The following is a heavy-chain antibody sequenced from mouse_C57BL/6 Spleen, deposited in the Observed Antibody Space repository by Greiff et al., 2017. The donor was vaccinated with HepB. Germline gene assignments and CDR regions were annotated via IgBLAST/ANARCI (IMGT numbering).Heavy chain of an antibody. CDR2: IDPENGDT. J-gene: IGHJ1*03. D-gene: IGHD2-2*01. CDR1: GFNIKDDY. CDR3: TTGYDWYFDV. V-gene: IGHV14-4*01. Sequence: EVQLQQSGAELVRPGASVKLSCTASGFNIKDDYMHWVKQRPEQGLEWIGWIDPENGDTEYASKFQGKATITADTSSNTAYLQLSSLTSEDTAVYYCTTGYDWYFDVWGTGTTVTVSS.